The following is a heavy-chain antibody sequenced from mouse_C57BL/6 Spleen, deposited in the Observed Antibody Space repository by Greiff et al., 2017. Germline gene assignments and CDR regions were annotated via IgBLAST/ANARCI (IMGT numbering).Heavy chain of an antibody. V-gene: IGHV1-55*01. J-gene: IGHJ4*01. D-gene: IGHD1-1*01. Sequence: QVQLQQPGAELVKPGASVKMSCKASGYTFTSYWITWVKQRPGQGLEWIGDIYPGSGSTNYNEKFKSKATLTVDTSSSTAYMQLSSLTSEDSAVYYCARHTTVVATSMDYWGQGTSVTVSS. CDR2: IYPGSGST. CDR3: ARHTTVVATSMDY. CDR1: GYTFTSYW.